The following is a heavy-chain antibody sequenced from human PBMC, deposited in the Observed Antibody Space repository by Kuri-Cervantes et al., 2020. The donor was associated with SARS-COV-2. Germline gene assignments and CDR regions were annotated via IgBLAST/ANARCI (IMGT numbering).Heavy chain of an antibody. Sequence: GESLKISCAASGFNFSRTDMHWVRQAPGKGLEWVAVISNDGKNKKCIGSGKGRFTISRGNSQNTLYLRMTSLRSEDTAMYYCTKDRFGVHDFWGQGTLVTVSS. CDR3: TKDRFGVHDF. J-gene: IGHJ4*02. CDR1: GFNFSRTD. D-gene: IGHD2-8*01. V-gene: IGHV3-30*18. CDR2: ISNDGKNK.